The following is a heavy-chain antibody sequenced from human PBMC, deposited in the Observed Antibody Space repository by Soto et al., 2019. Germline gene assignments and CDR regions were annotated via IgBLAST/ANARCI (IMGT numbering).Heavy chain of an antibody. J-gene: IGHJ4*02. D-gene: IGHD6-6*01. CDR1: GFTFSSYA. V-gene: IGHV3-23*01. Sequence: EVQLLESGGGLVQPGESLRLSCAASGFTFSSYAMSWVRQAPGKGLEWVSVISGSGDSTYYADSVKGRFTISRDNSKNTRYLQMNSLRAEDTAVYYCAKRSSSSTFDYWGQGTLVTVSS. CDR2: ISGSGDST. CDR3: AKRSSSSTFDY.